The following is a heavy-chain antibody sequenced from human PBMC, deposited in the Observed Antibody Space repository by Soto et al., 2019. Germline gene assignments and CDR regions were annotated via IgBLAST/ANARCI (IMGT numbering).Heavy chain of an antibody. Sequence: EVQLLESGGGLVQPGGSLRLSCAASGFTFSSYAMNWVRQAPGKGLEWVSSISGSGGSTYYADSVKGRFTISRDNSKDTLYLQMNSLRAEDTAVYYCAKDVGGVVVSEAWYFDLWGRGTLVTVSA. CDR1: GFTFSSYA. D-gene: IGHD2-21*01. CDR2: ISGSGGST. J-gene: IGHJ2*01. V-gene: IGHV3-23*01. CDR3: AKDVGGVVVSEAWYFDL.